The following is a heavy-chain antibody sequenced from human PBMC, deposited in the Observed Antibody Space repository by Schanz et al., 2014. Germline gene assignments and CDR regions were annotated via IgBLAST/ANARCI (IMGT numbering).Heavy chain of an antibody. D-gene: IGHD1-26*01. CDR1: GFTFSDYY. CDR2: ISGSGNTI. J-gene: IGHJ4*02. Sequence: QVHLVESGGGLVKPGGSLRLSCAASGFTFSDYYMTWIRQAPGQGLEWLSYISGSGNTIYYADSVKGRFTISRDNAKNSLSLQMDRLRDEDTAVYYCARRYSGRYCFDYWGQGTLVAVSS. CDR3: ARRYSGRYCFDY. V-gene: IGHV3-11*04.